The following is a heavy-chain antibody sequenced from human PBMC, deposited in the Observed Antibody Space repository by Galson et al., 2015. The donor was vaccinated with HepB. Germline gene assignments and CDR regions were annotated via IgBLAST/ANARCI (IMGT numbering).Heavy chain of an antibody. CDR2: ISGSGGST. Sequence: SLRLSCAASGFTFSSYAMSWVRQAPGKGLEWVSAISGSGGSTYYADSVKGRFTISRDNSKNTLYLQMNSLRAEDTAVYYCALHPVGAASSSDYWGQGTLVTVSS. CDR3: ALHPVGAASSSDY. CDR1: GFTFSSYA. V-gene: IGHV3-23*01. J-gene: IGHJ4*02. D-gene: IGHD3-16*01.